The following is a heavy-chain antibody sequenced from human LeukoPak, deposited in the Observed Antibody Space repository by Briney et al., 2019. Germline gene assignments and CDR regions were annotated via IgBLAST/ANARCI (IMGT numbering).Heavy chain of an antibody. D-gene: IGHD5-18*01. CDR2: MNGNTGNT. V-gene: IGHV1-8*01. Sequence: GASVKVSCTASGYTFTMYYIHWVRQATGQGPEWMGGMNGNTGNTGYAQKFQGRVTMTRDTSISTAYMELSSLSFDDTAIYYCARGNSYGSAYGMDVWGQGTTVTVSS. CDR1: GYTFTMYY. CDR3: ARGNSYGSAYGMDV. J-gene: IGHJ6*02.